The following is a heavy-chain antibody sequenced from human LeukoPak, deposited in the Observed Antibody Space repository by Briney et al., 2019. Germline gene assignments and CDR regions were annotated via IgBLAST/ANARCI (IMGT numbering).Heavy chain of an antibody. V-gene: IGHV2-70*04. CDR3: ARIHCSSTSCRDY. D-gene: IGHD2-2*01. CDR2: IDWDDDK. J-gene: IGHJ4*02. CDR1: GFSLSTSGMR. Sequence: SGPTLVNPTQTLTLTCTFSGFSLSTSGMRVSWIRQPPRKALAWLARIDWDDDKFYSTSLKTKLTISKDTSKNQVVLTMTNMDLVDTATYYCARIHCSSTSCRDYWGQGTLVTVSS.